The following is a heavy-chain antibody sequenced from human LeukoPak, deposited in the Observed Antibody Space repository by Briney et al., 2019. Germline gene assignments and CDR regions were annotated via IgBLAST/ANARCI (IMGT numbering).Heavy chain of an antibody. J-gene: IGHJ4*02. CDR1: GFTFSSYG. CDR3: ARDSKRGPIDY. D-gene: IGHD3-10*01. CDR2: IWYDGSNK. V-gene: IGHV3-33*01. Sequence: GGSLRLSCAASGFTFSSYGMHWVRQAPVKALEWVAVIWYDGSNKYYADSVKGRFTISRDNSKNTLYLQMNSLRAEDTAVYYCARDSKRGPIDYWGQGTLVTVSS.